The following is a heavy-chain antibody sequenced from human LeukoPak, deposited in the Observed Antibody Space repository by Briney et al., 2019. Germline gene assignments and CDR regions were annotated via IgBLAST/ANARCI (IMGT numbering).Heavy chain of an antibody. CDR2: INAGNGDT. Sequence: ASVKVSCKASGYTFANFVMHWVRQAPGQRLEWMGWINAGNGDTKYSQKFQGRVTITRGTSASTAYMELSSLRSEDTAVYYCAREPYFDYWGQGTLVTVSS. V-gene: IGHV1-3*01. CDR3: AREPYFDY. CDR1: GYTFANFV. J-gene: IGHJ4*02.